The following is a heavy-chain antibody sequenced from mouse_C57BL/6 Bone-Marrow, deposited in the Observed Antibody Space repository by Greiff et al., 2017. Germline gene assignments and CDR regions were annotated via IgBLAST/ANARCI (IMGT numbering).Heavy chain of an antibody. CDR2: IYPRSGNT. CDR1: GYTFTSYG. Sequence: VKLQQSGAELARPGASVKLSCKASGYTFTSYGISWVKQRTGQGLEWIGEIYPRSGNTYYNEKFKGKATLTADKSSSTAYMELRSLTSEDSAVYFCARPLLEAWFAYWGQGTLVTVSA. J-gene: IGHJ3*01. CDR3: ARPLLEAWFAY. V-gene: IGHV1-81*01. D-gene: IGHD2-10*01.